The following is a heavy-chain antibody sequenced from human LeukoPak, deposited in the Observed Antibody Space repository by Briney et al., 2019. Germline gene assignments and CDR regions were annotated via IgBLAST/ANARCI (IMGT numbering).Heavy chain of an antibody. CDR3: ARPLVATGPYDAFDI. CDR2: INPNSGGT. V-gene: IGHV1-2*02. Sequence: GASVKVSCKASGYTFTGYYMHWVRQAPGQGLEWMGWINPNSGGTNYAQKFQGRVTMTRDTSISTAYMELSRLRSDDTAVYYCARPLVATGPYDAFDIWGQGTMVTVSS. J-gene: IGHJ3*02. D-gene: IGHD5-12*01. CDR1: GYTFTGYY.